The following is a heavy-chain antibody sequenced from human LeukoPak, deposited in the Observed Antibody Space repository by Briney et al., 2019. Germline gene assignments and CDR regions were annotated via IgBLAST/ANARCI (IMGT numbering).Heavy chain of an antibody. D-gene: IGHD4-17*01. V-gene: IGHV3-11*06. J-gene: IGHJ6*02. CDR3: ARPTYGDYGMDV. Sequence: GRFIISRDNAKNSLYLQMNSLRAEDMAVYYCARPTYGDYGMDVWGQGTTVTVSS.